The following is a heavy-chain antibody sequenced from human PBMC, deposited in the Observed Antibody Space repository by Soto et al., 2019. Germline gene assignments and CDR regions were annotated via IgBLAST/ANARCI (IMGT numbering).Heavy chain of an antibody. J-gene: IGHJ4*02. CDR2: ISGSGGST. CDR1: GFTFSSYA. V-gene: IGHV3-23*01. CDR3: AKDLNYYDSSGPPRVY. D-gene: IGHD3-22*01. Sequence: PGGSLRLSCAASGFTFSSYAMSWVRQAPGKGLEWVSAISGSGGSTYYADSVKGRFTISRDNSKNTLYLQMNSLRAEDTAVYYCAKDLNYYDSSGPPRVYWGQGXLVTVYS.